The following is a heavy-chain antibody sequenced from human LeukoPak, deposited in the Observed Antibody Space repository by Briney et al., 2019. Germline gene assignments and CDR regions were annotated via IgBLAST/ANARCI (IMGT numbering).Heavy chain of an antibody. D-gene: IGHD3-22*01. J-gene: IGHJ4*02. Sequence: ASVKVSCKASGYTFTSYAMHWVRQAPGERLEWMGWINAGNGNTKYSQKFQDRVTITRDTSASTAYMELSSLRSEDTAVYYCARDSHYYESSGYNQGDFDYWGQGALVTVSS. CDR1: GYTFTSYA. CDR3: ARDSHYYESSGYNQGDFDY. V-gene: IGHV1-3*01. CDR2: INAGNGNT.